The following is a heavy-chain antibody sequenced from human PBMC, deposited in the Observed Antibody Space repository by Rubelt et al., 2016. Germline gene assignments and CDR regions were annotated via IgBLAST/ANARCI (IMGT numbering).Heavy chain of an antibody. CDR2: YYSGST. Sequence: YYSGSTNYNPSLKSRVTISVDTSKNQFSLKLSSVTAADTAVYYCARLPSLVLIDYWGQGTLVTVSS. D-gene: IGHD2-8*02. CDR3: ARLPSLVLIDY. V-gene: IGHV4-59*12. J-gene: IGHJ4*02.